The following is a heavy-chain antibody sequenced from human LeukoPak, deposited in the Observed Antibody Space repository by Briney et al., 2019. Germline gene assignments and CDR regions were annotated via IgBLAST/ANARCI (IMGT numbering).Heavy chain of an antibody. CDR3: ARDLAGSGSYLGYYHYYGMDV. CDR1: GYTFTIYA. CDR2: INTNTGNP. Sequence: GASVTVSCKASGYTFTIYAMNWVRQAPGQGLEWMGWINTNTGNPTYAQGFTGRFVFSLDTSVSTAYLQISSLKAEDTAVYYCARDLAGSGSYLGYYHYYGMDVWGQGTTVTVSS. J-gene: IGHJ6*02. V-gene: IGHV7-4-1*02. D-gene: IGHD3-10*01.